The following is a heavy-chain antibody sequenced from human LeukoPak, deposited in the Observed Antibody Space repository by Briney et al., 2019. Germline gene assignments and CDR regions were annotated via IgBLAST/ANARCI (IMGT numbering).Heavy chain of an antibody. CDR1: GFTFSSYS. D-gene: IGHD3-10*01. CDR3: AKVTRGNMVEPHYFDY. Sequence: GGSLRLSCAASGFTFSSYSMNWVRQAPGKGLEWVSSISSSSSSIYYADSVKGRFTISRDNSKNTLYLQMNSLRAEDTAVYYCAKVTRGNMVEPHYFDYWGQGTLVTVSS. V-gene: IGHV3-21*04. J-gene: IGHJ4*02. CDR2: ISSSSSSI.